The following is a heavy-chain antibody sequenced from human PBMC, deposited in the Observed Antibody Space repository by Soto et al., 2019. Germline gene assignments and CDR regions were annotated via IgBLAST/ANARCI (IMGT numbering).Heavy chain of an antibody. CDR1: GGTFSSYT. J-gene: IGHJ5*02. V-gene: IGHV1-69*04. D-gene: IGHD3-3*01. Sequence: QVQLEQSGAEVKNPGSLVKVSCKASGGTFSSYTISWVRQAPGQGLEWLGRIIPILGIANYAQKCQGRVTITANKSPITAYMELRRLRSEDTSVYYCARDSLEPILFDPLGQGTLVTLSA. CDR2: IIPILGIA. CDR3: ARDSLEPILFDP.